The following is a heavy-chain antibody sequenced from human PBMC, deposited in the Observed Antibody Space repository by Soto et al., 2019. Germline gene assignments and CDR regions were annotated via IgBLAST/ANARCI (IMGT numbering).Heavy chain of an antibody. J-gene: IGHJ6*02. D-gene: IGHD4-4*01. CDR2: IIPIFSTP. V-gene: IGHV1-69*06. CDR3: ARGGLQAEGVQYNHYARDV. Sequence: SVKVSCKASGGTFDRHTINWVRQPPGQGLEWMGGIIPIFSTPKYAQKFQGRVMLTADKSTSTAYMEMSSLRYEDTAVYYCARGGLQAEGVQYNHYARDVWGQGTTVTVSS. CDR1: GGTFDRHT.